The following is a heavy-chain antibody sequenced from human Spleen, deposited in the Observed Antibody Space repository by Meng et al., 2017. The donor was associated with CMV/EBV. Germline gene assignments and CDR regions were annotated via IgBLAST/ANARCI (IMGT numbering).Heavy chain of an antibody. J-gene: IGHJ4*02. Sequence: KASGGTFSSYAINWVRQAPGQGLEWMGGIIPILGIANYAQKFQGRVTITADKSTSTAYMELSSLRSEDTAVYYCARDPDYGDYSHDDWGQGTLVTVSS. V-gene: IGHV1-69*10. D-gene: IGHD4-17*01. CDR2: IIPILGIA. CDR1: GGTFSSYA. CDR3: ARDPDYGDYSHDD.